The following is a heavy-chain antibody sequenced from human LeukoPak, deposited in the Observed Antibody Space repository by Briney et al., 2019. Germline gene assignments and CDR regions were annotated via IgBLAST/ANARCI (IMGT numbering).Heavy chain of an antibody. CDR3: ARGLTYGDYGIDDY. J-gene: IGHJ4*02. CDR2: INHSGST. CDR1: GGSFSGYY. Sequence: SETLSLTCAVCGGSFSGYYWSWIRQPPGKGLEWIGEINHSGSTNYNPSLKSRVTISVDTSKNQFSLKLSSVTAADTAVYYCARGLTYGDYGIDDYWGQGTLVTVSS. V-gene: IGHV4-34*01. D-gene: IGHD4-17*01.